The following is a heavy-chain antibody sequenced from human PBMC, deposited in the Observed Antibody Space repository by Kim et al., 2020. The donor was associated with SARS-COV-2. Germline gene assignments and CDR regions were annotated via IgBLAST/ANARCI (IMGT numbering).Heavy chain of an antibody. V-gene: IGHV1-18*01. D-gene: IGHD2-8*01. CDR3: ARDGYNGGY. CDR2: GNT. J-gene: IGHJ4*02. Sequence: GNTNYAQKLQGRVTMTTDTSTSTAYMELRSLRSDDTAVYYCARDGYNGGYWGQGTLVTVSS.